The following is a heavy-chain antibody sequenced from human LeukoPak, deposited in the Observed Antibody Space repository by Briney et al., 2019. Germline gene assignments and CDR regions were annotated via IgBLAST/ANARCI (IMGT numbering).Heavy chain of an antibody. D-gene: IGHD6-19*01. CDR1: GFTFSSYS. CDR2: ISSSSSYI. V-gene: IGHV3-21*01. CDR3: ARAIAVAGPGETYAMDV. J-gene: IGHJ6*02. Sequence: GGSLRLSCAASGFTFSSYSMNWVRQAPGKGLEWVSSISSSSSYIYYADSVKGRFTISRDNAKNSLYLQLNSLRAEDTAVYYCARAIAVAGPGETYAMDVWGQGTTVIVSS.